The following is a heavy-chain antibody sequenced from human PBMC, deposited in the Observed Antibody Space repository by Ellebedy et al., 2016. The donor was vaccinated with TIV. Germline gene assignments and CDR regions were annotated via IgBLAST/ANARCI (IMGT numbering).Heavy chain of an antibody. CDR1: GFTFSSYS. V-gene: IGHV3-48*02. D-gene: IGHD3-22*01. CDR3: ARDRSRNYYDSSGYYSL. CDR2: ISSSSSTI. Sequence: GESLKISXAASGFTFSSYSMNWVRQAPGKGLEWVSYISSSSSTIYYADSVKGRFTISRDNAKNSLYLQMNSLRDEDTAVYYCARDRSRNYYDSSGYYSLWGQGTLVTVSS. J-gene: IGHJ4*02.